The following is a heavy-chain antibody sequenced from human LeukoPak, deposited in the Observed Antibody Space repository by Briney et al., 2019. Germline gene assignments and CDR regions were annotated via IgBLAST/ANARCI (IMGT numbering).Heavy chain of an antibody. Sequence: ASVKVSRKASGYTFTSYDINWVRQATGQGLEWMGWMNPNSGNTGYAQKFQGRVTMTRNTSISTAYMELSSLRSEDTAVYYCARFNYGSGSYLLPWGQGTLVTVSS. CDR3: ARFNYGSGSYLLP. J-gene: IGHJ5*02. CDR1: GYTFTSYD. V-gene: IGHV1-8*01. CDR2: MNPNSGNT. D-gene: IGHD3-10*01.